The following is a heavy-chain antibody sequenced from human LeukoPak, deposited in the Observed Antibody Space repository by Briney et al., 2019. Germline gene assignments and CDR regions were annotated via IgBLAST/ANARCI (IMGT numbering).Heavy chain of an antibody. CDR2: ISGSGGST. Sequence: GGSLRLSCAASGFTFSSYTMSWVRQAPGKGLEWVSAISGSGGSTYYADSVKGRFTISGDNSKNTLYLQMDSLRAEDTAVYYCAKTIYGDYGAYWGQGTLVTVSS. CDR1: GFTFSSYT. J-gene: IGHJ4*02. D-gene: IGHD4-17*01. V-gene: IGHV3-23*01. CDR3: AKTIYGDYGAY.